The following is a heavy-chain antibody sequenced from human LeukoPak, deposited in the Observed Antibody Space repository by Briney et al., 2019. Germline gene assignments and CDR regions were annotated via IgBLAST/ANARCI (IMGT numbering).Heavy chain of an antibody. CDR3: ARDYDSSGYSDAFDI. CDR2: ISSSGSTI. D-gene: IGHD3-22*01. V-gene: IGHV3-11*04. Sequence: GGSLRLSCAASGFTVSSSYMSWVRQAPGKGLEWVSYISSSGSTIYYADSVKGRFTISRDNAKNSLYLQMNSLRAEDTAVYYCARDYDSSGYSDAFDIWGQGTMVTVSS. J-gene: IGHJ3*02. CDR1: GFTVSSSY.